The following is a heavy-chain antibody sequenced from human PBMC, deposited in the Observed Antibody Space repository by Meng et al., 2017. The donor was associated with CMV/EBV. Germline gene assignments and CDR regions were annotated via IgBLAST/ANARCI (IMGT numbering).Heavy chain of an antibody. Sequence: GESLKISCAASGFTFSSYAMHWVRQAPGKGLEWVAVISYDGSNKYYADSVKGRFTISRDNSKNTLYLQMNSLRAEDTAAYYCARDTSWGNWYFDLWGRGTLVTVSS. CDR3: ARDTSWGNWYFDL. CDR1: GFTFSSYA. V-gene: IGHV3-30*04. CDR2: ISYDGSNK. D-gene: IGHD3-16*01. J-gene: IGHJ2*01.